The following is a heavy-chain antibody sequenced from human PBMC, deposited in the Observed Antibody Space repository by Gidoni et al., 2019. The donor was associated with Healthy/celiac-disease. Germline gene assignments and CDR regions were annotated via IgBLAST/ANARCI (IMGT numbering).Heavy chain of an antibody. Sequence: QVQLPESAPGLVKPSETLSLPFPVSGGPISSYYWSWIRQPAGKGLEWIGRIYTSGSTNYNPSLKSRVTMSVDTSKNQFSLKLSSVTAADTAVYYCAREYCSGGSCGLADYWGQGTLVTVSS. CDR3: AREYCSGGSCGLADY. V-gene: IGHV4-4*07. J-gene: IGHJ4*02. CDR2: IYTSGST. D-gene: IGHD2-15*01. CDR1: GGPISSYY.